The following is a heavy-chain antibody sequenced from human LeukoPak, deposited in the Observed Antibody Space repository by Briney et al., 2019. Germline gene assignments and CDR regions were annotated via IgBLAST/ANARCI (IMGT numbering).Heavy chain of an antibody. CDR2: ISYSGST. V-gene: IGHV4-59*01. Sequence: SETLSLTCTVSGGSISSYYWSWIRQSPGKGLEWIGYISYSGSTNSYPSLKSRVTISVDMSKPQFYLELSSVTAADTAVYYCARARYREINYAYAGGFYYMDVWGKGTTVTVSS. J-gene: IGHJ6*03. CDR1: GGSISSYY. CDR3: ARARYREINYAYAGGFYYMDV. D-gene: IGHD1-26*01.